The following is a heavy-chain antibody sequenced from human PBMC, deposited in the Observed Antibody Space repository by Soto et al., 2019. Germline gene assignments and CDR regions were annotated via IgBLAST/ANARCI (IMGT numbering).Heavy chain of an antibody. V-gene: IGHV3-74*01. CDR2: INSGGNIT. Sequence: GWSLRLSCTASGFALSRYWMYWVRQAPGKGLVWVSHINSGGNITPYPDSVRGRFTISRDNSKNTLYLDMHSLNTEDTAVYFCARSWWSPYFYYGLDVWGQGTTVTVS. J-gene: IGHJ6*02. CDR3: ARSWWSPYFYYGLDV. CDR1: GFALSRYW. D-gene: IGHD2-15*01.